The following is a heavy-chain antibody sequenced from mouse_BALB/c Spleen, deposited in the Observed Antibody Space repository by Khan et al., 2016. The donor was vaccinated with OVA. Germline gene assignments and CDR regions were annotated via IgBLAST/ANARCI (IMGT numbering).Heavy chain of an antibody. CDR2: INTHSGVP. CDR1: GYTFTNAG. V-gene: IGHV9-4*02. D-gene: IGHD2-14*01. J-gene: IGHJ4*01. CDR3: ARGGAAYYRNDGGAMDY. Sequence: QVQLQQSGPELKKPGETVRISCKASGYTFTNAGMQWVQKMPGKGLKWIGWINTHSGVPKYAEDFKGRFAFSLETSASTVYLQITNLKNEDTATYCCARGGAAYYRNDGGAMDYWGQGTSVTVSS.